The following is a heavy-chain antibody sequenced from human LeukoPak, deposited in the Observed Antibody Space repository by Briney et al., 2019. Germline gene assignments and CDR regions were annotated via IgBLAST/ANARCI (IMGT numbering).Heavy chain of an antibody. Sequence: GGSLRLSCAASGFTFSSYSMNWVRQAPGKGLEWVSSISSSSRYIYYADSLKGRFTISRDNAKNSLYLQMNSLRAEDTAVYYCAKDTGGVVSGYDLPNWFDPWGQGTLVTVSS. D-gene: IGHD5-12*01. J-gene: IGHJ5*02. CDR1: GFTFSSYS. V-gene: IGHV3-21*01. CDR2: ISSSSRYI. CDR3: AKDTGGVVSGYDLPNWFDP.